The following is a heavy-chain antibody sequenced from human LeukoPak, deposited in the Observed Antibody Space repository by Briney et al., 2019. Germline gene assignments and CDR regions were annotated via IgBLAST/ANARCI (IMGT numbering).Heavy chain of an antibody. CDR2: IYHSGST. D-gene: IGHD6-13*01. J-gene: IGHJ4*02. CDR1: GASVSSSGYY. V-gene: IGHV4-61*08. CDR3: GRETIAATGTSVFFDY. Sequence: KPSETLSLTCTVSGASVSSSGYYWTWFRRPPGKGLEWIGYIYHSGSTNYNPSLKSRVTISVDTSKNQFSLKLTSMTAADTAVYYRGRETIAATGTSVFFDYWGQGTLVTVSS.